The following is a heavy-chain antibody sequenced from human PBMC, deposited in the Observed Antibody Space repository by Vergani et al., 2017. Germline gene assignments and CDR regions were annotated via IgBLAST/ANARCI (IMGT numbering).Heavy chain of an antibody. J-gene: IGHJ4*02. CDR1: GGSINSHNYY. D-gene: IGHD3-9*01. V-gene: IGHV4-61*02. CDR2: IHTSGST. CDR3: VRDAINYAVLTGYYIGLDS. Sequence: QVQLQESGPGLVKPSQTLSLTCTVSGGSINSHNYYWSWIRQPAGKGLEWIGRIHTSGSTFSNPSLKSRVTISVDKSKKLISLILNSVTAADTAVYYCVRDAINYAVLTGYYIGLDSWGQGTLVTVSS.